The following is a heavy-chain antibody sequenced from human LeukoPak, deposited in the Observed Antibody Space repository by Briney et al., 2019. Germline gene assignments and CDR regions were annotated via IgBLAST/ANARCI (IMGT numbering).Heavy chain of an antibody. V-gene: IGHV4-34*01. CDR1: GGSFSGYY. Sequence: SETLSLTCAVYGGSFSGYYWSWIRQPPGKGLEWIGEINHSGSTNYNPSLKSRVTISVDTSKNQFSLKLSSVTAADTAVYYCARDLYYDSSGQNLWGQGTLVTVSS. CDR3: ARDLYYDSSGQNL. J-gene: IGHJ4*02. D-gene: IGHD3-22*01. CDR2: INHSGST.